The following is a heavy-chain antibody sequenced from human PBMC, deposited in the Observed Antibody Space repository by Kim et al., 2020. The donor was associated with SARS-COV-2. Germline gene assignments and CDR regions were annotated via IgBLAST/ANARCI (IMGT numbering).Heavy chain of an antibody. CDR2: IYPGDSEA. CDR1: GDTFTNYF. CDR3: ARQPFAITWDRTEVHTYYYYMDV. J-gene: IGHJ6*03. V-gene: IGHV5-51*01. Sequence: GESLKISCQGSGDTFTNYFIVWVRQRPGKGLEWMGIIYPGDSEATYSPSLQGQVTISADKSINTAFLQWRSLKASDTAIYYCARQPFAITWDRTEVHTYYYYMDVWGKGTTVTVSS. D-gene: IGHD1-1*01.